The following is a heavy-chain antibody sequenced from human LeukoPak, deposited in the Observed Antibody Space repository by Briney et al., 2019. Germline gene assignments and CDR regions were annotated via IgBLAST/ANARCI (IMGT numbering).Heavy chain of an antibody. CDR1: GFTFSSYA. CDR2: ISGSGGST. D-gene: IGHD3-9*01. Sequence: GSLRLSCAASGFTFSSYAMSWVRQAPGKGLEWVSAISGSGGSTYYADSVKGRFTISRDNSKNTLYLQMNSLRAEDTAVYYCATYTYYDILTGYWEDAFDIWGQGTVVTVSS. CDR3: ATYTYYDILTGYWEDAFDI. V-gene: IGHV3-23*01. J-gene: IGHJ3*02.